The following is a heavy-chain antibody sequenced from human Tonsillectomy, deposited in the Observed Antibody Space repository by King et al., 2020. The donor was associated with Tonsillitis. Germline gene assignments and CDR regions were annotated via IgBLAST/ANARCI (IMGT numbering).Heavy chain of an antibody. V-gene: IGHV4-4*07. D-gene: IGHD5-18*01. Sequence: QLQESGPGLLKPSETLSLTCTVSGGSISSHYWSWIRQPAGKGLEWIGRIYTSGSTSYNPSLKSRVTMSVDTSKNQFSLKLSSVAAADTAVYYCARSQLWSTYWYFDLWGRGTLVTVSS. CDR3: ARSQLWSTYWYFDL. J-gene: IGHJ2*01. CDR2: IYTSGST. CDR1: GGSISSHY.